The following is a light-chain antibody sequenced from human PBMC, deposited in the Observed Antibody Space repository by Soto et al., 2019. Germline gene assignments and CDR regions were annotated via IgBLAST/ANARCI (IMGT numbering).Light chain of an antibody. CDR2: AAS. V-gene: IGKV1-27*01. Sequence: DIQMTQSPSSLSASVGDRVTITCRASQGISNYLAWYQQKAEKVPKLLIYAASTLQSGVPSRFSGSGSGTDFTLTISSLQPEDVATYYCEKYNRVPWTFGQGPKVEIK. CDR1: QGISNY. CDR3: EKYNRVPWT. J-gene: IGKJ1*01.